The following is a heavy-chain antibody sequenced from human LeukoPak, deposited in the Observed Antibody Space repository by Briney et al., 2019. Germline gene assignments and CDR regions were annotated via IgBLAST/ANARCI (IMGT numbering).Heavy chain of an antibody. D-gene: IGHD2-8*01. CDR1: GYTFTNYD. J-gene: IGHJ4*02. CDR2: INPSGGST. CDR3: ARGLRMLLESDY. V-gene: IGHV1-46*01. Sequence: ASVKVSCKASGYTFTNYDINWVRQAPGQGLEWMGIINPSGGSTSYAQKFRGRVTMTRDTSTSTVYMELSSLRSEDTAVYYCARGLRMLLESDYWGQGTLVTVSS.